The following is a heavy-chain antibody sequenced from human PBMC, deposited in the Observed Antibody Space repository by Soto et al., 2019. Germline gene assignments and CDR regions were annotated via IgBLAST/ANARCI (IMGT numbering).Heavy chain of an antibody. CDR1: GFTFSNYA. CDR2: VSVGGDIT. D-gene: IGHD2-21*01. CDR3: AKGIVAVAANRPSDY. Sequence: PGGSLRLSCAGSGFTFSNYAMSWVRQIPGKGLEWVSIVSVGGDITYYADSVKGRFTISRDNSKNTVYLQMNSLRGDDTALYYCAKGIVAVAANRPSDYWGQGTQVTVSS. J-gene: IGHJ4*02. V-gene: IGHV3-23*01.